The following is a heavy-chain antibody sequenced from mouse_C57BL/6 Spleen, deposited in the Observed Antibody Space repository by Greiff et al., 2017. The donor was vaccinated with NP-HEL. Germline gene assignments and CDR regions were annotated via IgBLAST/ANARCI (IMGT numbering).Heavy chain of an antibody. CDR3: VRQGIYYYGSSWVDY. CDR2: IRSKSNNYAT. V-gene: IGHV10-1*01. CDR1: GFSFNTYA. J-gene: IGHJ4*01. Sequence: EVQLVESGGGLVQPKGSLKLSCAASGFSFNTYAMNWVRQAPGKGLEWVARIRSKSNNYATYYADSVKDRFTISRDDSESMLYLQLNNLKTEDTAMYYCVRQGIYYYGSSWVDYWGQGTSVTVSS. D-gene: IGHD1-1*01.